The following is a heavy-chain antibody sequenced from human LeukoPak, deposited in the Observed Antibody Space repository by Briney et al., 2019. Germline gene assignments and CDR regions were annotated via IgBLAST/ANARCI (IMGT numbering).Heavy chain of an antibody. CDR2: MYYTGDT. CDR1: GGSISSYY. J-gene: IGHJ5*02. V-gene: IGHV4-59*01. CDR3: AKAFGSGSYYKFWFHP. D-gene: IGHD3-10*01. Sequence: SETLSLTCTVSGGSISSYYWSWIRQPAGKGLEWIGSMYYTGDTNYNPSLKSRVIMSLDTSNNQFSLKLRSVTAADTAVYYCAKAFGSGSYYKFWFHPWGQGTLVTVSS.